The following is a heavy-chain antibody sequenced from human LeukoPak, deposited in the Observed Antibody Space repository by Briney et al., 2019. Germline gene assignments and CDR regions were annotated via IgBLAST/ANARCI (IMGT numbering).Heavy chain of an antibody. CDR2: VASDGGAK. CDR3: AKEALWGSWYFDY. D-gene: IGHD3-16*01. CDR1: GLTFSSHG. Sequence: PGGSLRLSCEASGLTFSSHGMHWVRQAPGKGLEWVAVVASDGGAKVYADSVRGRFTISRDNSRNTVLLQLNSVRTEDTAVYYCAKEALWGSWYFDYWGRGALVTVSS. J-gene: IGHJ4*02. V-gene: IGHV3-30*18.